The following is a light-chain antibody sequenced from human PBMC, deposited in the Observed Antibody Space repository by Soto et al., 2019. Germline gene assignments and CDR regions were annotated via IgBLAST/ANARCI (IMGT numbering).Light chain of an antibody. CDR1: QNIHSSS. Sequence: EIVLTQSPGTLSLSPGERATLSCRASQNIHSSSLAWYQQTPGQAPRLLIYATSSRATAIPDRFSGSGSGTDFTLTISRLEPEDFAVYYCQVYSDSPEWTFGQGTKVEIK. CDR3: QVYSDSPEWT. J-gene: IGKJ1*01. CDR2: ATS. V-gene: IGKV3-20*01.